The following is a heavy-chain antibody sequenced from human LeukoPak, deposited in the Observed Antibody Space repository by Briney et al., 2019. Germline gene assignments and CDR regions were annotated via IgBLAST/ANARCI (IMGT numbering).Heavy chain of an antibody. V-gene: IGHV3-48*03. CDR2: ISSSGSTI. CDR3: ARSNVLRYFAR. Sequence: GGSLRLSCAASGFTFSSYEMNWVRQAPGKGLEWVSYISSSGSTIYYADSVKGRFTISRDNAKNSLYLQMNSLRAEDTAVYYCARSNVLRYFARWGQGTMVTVSS. J-gene: IGHJ3*01. D-gene: IGHD3-9*01. CDR1: GFTFSSYE.